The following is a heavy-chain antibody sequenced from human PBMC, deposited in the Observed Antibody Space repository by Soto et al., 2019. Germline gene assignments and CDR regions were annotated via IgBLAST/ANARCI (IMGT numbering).Heavy chain of an antibody. J-gene: IGHJ5*02. V-gene: IGHV5-10-1*01. CDR3: ARHAGGRYNWFDP. Sequence: GESLKISCKGSGYSFTSYWISWVRQVPGKGLEWMGRINTYDCYTNHAQNFQGHVTISADKSISTAYLQWSSLKASDTAMYYCARHAGGRYNWFDPWGQGTLVTVSS. CDR2: INTYDCYT. CDR1: GYSFTSYW. D-gene: IGHD6-19*01.